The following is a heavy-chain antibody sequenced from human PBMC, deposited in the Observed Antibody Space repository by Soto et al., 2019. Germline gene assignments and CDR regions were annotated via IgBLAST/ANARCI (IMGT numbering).Heavy chain of an antibody. Sequence: PGGSLRLSCAASGFTFSSYAMHWVRQAPGKGLEWVAVISYDGSNKYYADSVKGRFTISRDNSKNTLYLQMNSLRAEDTAVYYCARDDRYYYDSSGFGYWGQGTLVTVSS. J-gene: IGHJ4*02. CDR1: GFTFSSYA. V-gene: IGHV3-30-3*01. CDR3: ARDDRYYYDSSGFGY. CDR2: ISYDGSNK. D-gene: IGHD3-22*01.